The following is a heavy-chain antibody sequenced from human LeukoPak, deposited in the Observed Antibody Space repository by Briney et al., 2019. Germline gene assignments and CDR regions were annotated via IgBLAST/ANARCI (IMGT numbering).Heavy chain of an antibody. V-gene: IGHV3-74*03. CDR2: INKEGSTT. CDR1: GFTFNKNW. Sequence: PPGGSLRLSCAASGFTFNKNWMHWVRQAPGKGLVWVARINKEGSTTTYADSVKGRFTISRDNSKNTVFLQMNSLRAEDTAVYYCARDLNRNQVDYWGQGALVTVSS. CDR3: ARDLNRNQVDY. D-gene: IGHD1-14*01. J-gene: IGHJ4*02.